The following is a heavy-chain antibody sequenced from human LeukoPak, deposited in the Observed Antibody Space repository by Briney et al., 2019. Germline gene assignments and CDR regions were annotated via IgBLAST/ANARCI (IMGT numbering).Heavy chain of an antibody. CDR3: ARDGRERRRDEPWLDH. V-gene: IGHV3-9*02. Sequence: GGSLRLSCAASGLASQTDTMRSGCHGPGKGLEWVSGISRNSGTIAYADSVKGRFTISRDNAKNLLYLQLNSLSSEDTAWYYCARDGRERRRDEPWLDHWGQGTLVSVSS. CDR1: GLASQTDT. D-gene: IGHD1-26*01. CDR2: ISRNSGTI. J-gene: IGHJ4*02.